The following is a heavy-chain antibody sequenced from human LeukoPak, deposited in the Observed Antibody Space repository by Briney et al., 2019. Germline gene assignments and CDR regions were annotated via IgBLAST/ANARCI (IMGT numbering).Heavy chain of an antibody. D-gene: IGHD5-24*01. J-gene: IGHJ4*02. CDR2: IIPIFGTA. V-gene: IGHV1-69*13. Sequence: ASVKVSCKASGGTFSSYAIRWVRQAPGQGLEWMGGIIPIFGTANYAQKFQGRVTITADESTSTAYMELSRLRSEDTAVYYCARWRDGYKNSGEDWGQGTLVTVSS. CDR3: ARWRDGYKNSGED. CDR1: GGTFSSYA.